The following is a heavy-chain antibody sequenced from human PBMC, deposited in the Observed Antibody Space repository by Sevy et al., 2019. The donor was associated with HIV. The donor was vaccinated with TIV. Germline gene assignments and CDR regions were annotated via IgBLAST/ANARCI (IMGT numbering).Heavy chain of an antibody. V-gene: IGHV3-23*01. CDR2: FSFGCGKI. CDR3: AREGCSRPHDY. D-gene: IGHD2-2*01. Sequence: GGSLRLSCAASGFTFSSYAMSWVRQPPGKGLEWVATFSFGCGKINYADSVKGRFTISRDNSKKTLFLQMNRLRAEDTAVYYCAREGCSRPHDYWGQGTLVTVSS. J-gene: IGHJ4*02. CDR1: GFTFSSYA.